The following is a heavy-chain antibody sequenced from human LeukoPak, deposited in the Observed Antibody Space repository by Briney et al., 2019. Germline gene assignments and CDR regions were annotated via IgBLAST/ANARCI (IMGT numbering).Heavy chain of an antibody. V-gene: IGHV1-69*13. CDR3: ASGRDYYDSSGLFDY. CDR1: GGTFSSYA. D-gene: IGHD3-22*01. J-gene: IGHJ4*02. Sequence: GASVKVSCKASGGTFSSYAISWVRQAPGQGLEWMGGIIPIFGTANYAQKFQGRVTITADESTSTAYMELSSLRSEDTAVYYCASGRDYYDSSGLFDYWGQGTLVTVSS. CDR2: IIPIFGTA.